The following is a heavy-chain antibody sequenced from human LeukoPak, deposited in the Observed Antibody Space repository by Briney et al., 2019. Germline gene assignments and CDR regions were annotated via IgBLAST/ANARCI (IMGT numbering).Heavy chain of an antibody. CDR3: AKSASGYEVDYFDY. V-gene: IGHV3-23*01. D-gene: IGHD5-12*01. Sequence: QPGGSLRLSCAASDFIFITYAMSWVRQAPGKGLEWGSTISGGGDATYYADSVKGRFTISRDNSKNTLDLQMNSLRAEDTAVYYCAKSASGYEVDYFDYWGQGTLVTVSS. J-gene: IGHJ4*02. CDR2: ISGGGDAT. CDR1: DFIFITYA.